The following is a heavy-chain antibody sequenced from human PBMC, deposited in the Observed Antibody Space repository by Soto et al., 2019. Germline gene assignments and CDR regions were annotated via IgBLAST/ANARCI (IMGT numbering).Heavy chain of an antibody. CDR1: GGTFSSYA. Sequence: QVQLVQSGAEVKKPGSSVKVSCKASGGTFSSYAISWVRQAPGQGLEWMGGIIPIFGTANYAQKFQGRVTITADESTSTAYMELSSLRSEDTAVYYCAREAHTAMGPPYYYYYGMDVWGQGTTVTVSS. D-gene: IGHD5-18*01. CDR2: IIPIFGTA. CDR3: AREAHTAMGPPYYYYYGMDV. V-gene: IGHV1-69*01. J-gene: IGHJ6*02.